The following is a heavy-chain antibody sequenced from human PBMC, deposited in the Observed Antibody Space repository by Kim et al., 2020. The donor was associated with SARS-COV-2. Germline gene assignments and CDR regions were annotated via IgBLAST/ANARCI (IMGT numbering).Heavy chain of an antibody. CDR2: ISSTGSII. CDR1: GFTFSSYA. V-gene: IGHV3-48*02. Sequence: GGSLRLSGAASGFTFSSYAMTWVRQAPGKGLEWVSFISSTGSIIYYADSVEGRFTISRDNAKNSVSLQMNSLRDEDTSMYYCASRGYYIDFWGQGTLVTVSS. D-gene: IGHD6-13*01. J-gene: IGHJ4*02. CDR3: ASRGYYIDF.